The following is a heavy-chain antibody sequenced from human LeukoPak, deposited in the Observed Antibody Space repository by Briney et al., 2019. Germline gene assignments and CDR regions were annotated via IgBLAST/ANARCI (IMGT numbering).Heavy chain of an antibody. CDR3: ARSADYYGSGSYDY. V-gene: IGHV4-30-2*01. D-gene: IGHD3-10*01. CDR2: IYHSGST. Sequence: SQTLSLTCAVSGGSISSGGYSWSWIRQPPGKGLEWIGYIYHSGSTYYNPSLKSRVTISVDRSKNQFSLKLSSVTAADTAVYYCARSADYYGSGSYDYWGQGTLVTVSS. J-gene: IGHJ4*02. CDR1: GGSISSGGYS.